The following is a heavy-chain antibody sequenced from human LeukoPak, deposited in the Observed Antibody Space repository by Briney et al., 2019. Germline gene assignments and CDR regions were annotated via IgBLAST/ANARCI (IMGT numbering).Heavy chain of an antibody. D-gene: IGHD1-1*01. CDR3: VRDWETALYN. V-gene: IGHV3-72*01. CDR1: LFTFSDPY. J-gene: IGHJ4*02. Sequence: PGRSLRLSCTASLFTFSDPYMDSVPQPPGRGREGVVRIKKRPKSYTTSYAASVEGRFTLSRDDSKHSLYLQMNSLTSDDTAVYYCVRDWETALYNWGQGTLVIVSS. CDR2: IKKRPKSYTT.